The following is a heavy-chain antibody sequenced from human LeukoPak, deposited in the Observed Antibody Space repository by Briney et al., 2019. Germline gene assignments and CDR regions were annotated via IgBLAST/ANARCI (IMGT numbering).Heavy chain of an antibody. Sequence: KPSETLSLTCTVSGGSISSYYWSWIRQTPGKGLEWIGYIYYSGSTNYNPSLKSRVTISVDTSKNQFSLKLSSVTAADTAVYYCAREPTYCSGGSCYFDYWGQGTLVTVSS. V-gene: IGHV4-59*01. D-gene: IGHD2-15*01. CDR2: IYYSGST. CDR3: AREPTYCSGGSCYFDY. J-gene: IGHJ4*02. CDR1: GGSISSYY.